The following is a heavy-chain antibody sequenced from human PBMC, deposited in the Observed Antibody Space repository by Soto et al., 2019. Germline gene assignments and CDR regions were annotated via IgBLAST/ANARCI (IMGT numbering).Heavy chain of an antibody. CDR1: GFTFSSYW. CDR3: ARVSYDFWSGTQNHYYYYMDV. CDR2: INSDGSST. J-gene: IGHJ6*03. D-gene: IGHD3-3*01. V-gene: IGHV3-74*01. Sequence: GGSLRLSCAASGFTFSSYWMHWVRQAPGKGLVWVSRINSDGSSTSYADSVKGRFTISRDNAKNTLYLQMNSLRAEDTAVYYCARVSYDFWSGTQNHYYYYMDVWGKGTTVTVSS.